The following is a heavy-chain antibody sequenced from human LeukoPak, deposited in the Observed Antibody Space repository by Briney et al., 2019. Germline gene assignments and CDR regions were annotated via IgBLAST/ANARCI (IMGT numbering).Heavy chain of an antibody. CDR2: LSYSGST. D-gene: IGHD6-6*01. Sequence: PSETLSLTCTVSGDSISSSSYYWGWIRQPPGKGLEWLGSLSYSGSTYYNPSLKSRVTISLDASKNQFSLRLSSVTAADTAVYYCARGRIASRPGDWGQGTLVTVSS. J-gene: IGHJ4*02. CDR3: ARGRIASRPGD. V-gene: IGHV4-39*02. CDR1: GDSISSSSYY.